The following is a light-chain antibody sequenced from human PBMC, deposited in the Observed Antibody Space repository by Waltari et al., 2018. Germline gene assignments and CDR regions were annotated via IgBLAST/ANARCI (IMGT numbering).Light chain of an antibody. CDR3: SAWDSSLSTWV. J-gene: IGLJ3*02. V-gene: IGLV10-54*04. CDR2: RNN. Sequence: QAGLTQPPSVSKGLRQTATLTCPGTSNTVSNQGAAWPQQHQGHPPKLLSYRNNNRPSGISERFSASRSGNTASLTITGLQPEDEADYYCSAWDSSLSTWVFGGGTKLTVL. CDR1: SNTVSNQG.